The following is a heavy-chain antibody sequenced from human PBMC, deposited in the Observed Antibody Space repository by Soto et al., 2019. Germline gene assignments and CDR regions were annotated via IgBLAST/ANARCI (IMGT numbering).Heavy chain of an antibody. V-gene: IGHV4-34*01. CDR1: GVSFSGYY. D-gene: IGHD2-8*02. CDR3: ARDKITGLFDY. J-gene: IGHJ4*02. Sequence: SETLSLTCAVYGVSFSGYYWTWIRQPPGTGLGWIGEINHSGSTNYNPSLKSRVTISVDTSKNQFSLKLTSVTAADTAVYYCARDKITGLFDYWGQGTLVTVSS. CDR2: INHSGST.